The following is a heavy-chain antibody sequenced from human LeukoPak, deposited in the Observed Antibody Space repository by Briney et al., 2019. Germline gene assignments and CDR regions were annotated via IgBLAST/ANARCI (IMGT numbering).Heavy chain of an antibody. J-gene: IGHJ5*02. Sequence: GGSLRLSCASSGVTFSTYRMNWVRQAPGKGLEWVSSISSGSSYIYYADSVKGRFTISRDNAKNSLYLQVNSLRAEDTAVYYCARLPVVPGDNENWFDPWGQGTLVTVSS. CDR1: GVTFSTYR. CDR2: ISSGSSYI. CDR3: ARLPVVPGDNENWFDP. D-gene: IGHD2-2*01. V-gene: IGHV3-21*01.